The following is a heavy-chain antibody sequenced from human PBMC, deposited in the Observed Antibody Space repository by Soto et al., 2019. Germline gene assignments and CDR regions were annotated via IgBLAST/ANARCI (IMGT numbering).Heavy chain of an antibody. J-gene: IGHJ3*02. CDR1: GYTFTSYG. CDR3: ARVRGHSSSWSEEGDAFDI. V-gene: IGHV1-18*01. Sequence: GESLKISCKASGYTFTSYGISWVRQAPGQGLEWMGWISAYNGNTNYAQKLQGRVTMTTDTSTSTAYMELRSLRSDDTAVYYCARVRGHSSSWSEEGDAFDIWGQGTMVTVSS. D-gene: IGHD6-13*01. CDR2: ISAYNGNT.